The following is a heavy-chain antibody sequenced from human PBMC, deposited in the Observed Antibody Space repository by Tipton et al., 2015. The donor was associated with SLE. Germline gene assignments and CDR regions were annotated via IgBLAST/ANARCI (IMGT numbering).Heavy chain of an antibody. CDR2: IYYSGNT. Sequence: TLSLTCTVSGGSISSSSFYWGWIRQPPGKGLEWIGTIYYSGNTYYNPSLKSRVTISVDRSKNQFSLKLSSVTAADTAVYYCAREYYYGSGLGYWGQGTLVTVSS. J-gene: IGHJ4*02. D-gene: IGHD3-10*01. V-gene: IGHV4-39*07. CDR1: GGSISSSSFY. CDR3: AREYYYGSGLGY.